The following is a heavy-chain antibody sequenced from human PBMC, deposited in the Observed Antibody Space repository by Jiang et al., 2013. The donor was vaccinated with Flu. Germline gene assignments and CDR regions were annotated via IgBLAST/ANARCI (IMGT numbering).Heavy chain of an antibody. CDR3: ATGGGGTFRYNDWFVYS. CDR2: IYASDSET. D-gene: IGHD3-9*01. Sequence: QLVESGVEVKEPGESLKISCKGFRYTFANYWIGWVRQMPGKGLEWIGIIYASDSETRISPSFQGHVTISVDESITTAYLQYNRVKASDTAMYYCATGGGGTFRYNDWFVYSWGQGTLVTVSS. V-gene: IGHV5-51*01. CDR1: RYTFANYW. J-gene: IGHJ4*02.